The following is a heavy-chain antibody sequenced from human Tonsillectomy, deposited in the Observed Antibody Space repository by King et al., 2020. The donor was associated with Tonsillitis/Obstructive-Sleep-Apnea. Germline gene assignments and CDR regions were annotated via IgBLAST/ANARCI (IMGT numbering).Heavy chain of an antibody. CDR2: IYYSGGT. V-gene: IGHV4-59*01. CDR1: GGSISSYY. CDR3: AREGAVMNAFDI. J-gene: IGHJ3*02. Sequence: QLQESGPGLVKPSETLSLTCTVSGGSISSYYWSWIRQPPGKGLEGIGYIYYSGGTKYNPSLKSRVTISVDTSKNQFSLKLSSVTAADTAVYYCAREGAVMNAFDIWGQGTMVTVSS. D-gene: IGHD2-8*01.